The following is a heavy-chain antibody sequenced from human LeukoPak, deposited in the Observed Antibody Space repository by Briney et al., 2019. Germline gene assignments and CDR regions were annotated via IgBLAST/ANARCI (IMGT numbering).Heavy chain of an antibody. CDR1: GGSISSGGYY. V-gene: IGHV4-61*08. J-gene: IGHJ3*02. D-gene: IGHD5-18*01. CDR3: ARYTAMVAFHAHGFDI. CDR2: IYYSGST. Sequence: SETLSLTCTVSGGSISSGGYYWSWIRQHPGKGLEWIGYIYYSGSTNYNPSLKSRVTMSVDTSKNQFSLKLRSVTTADTAVYYCARYTAMVAFHAHGFDIWGKGTMVTVS.